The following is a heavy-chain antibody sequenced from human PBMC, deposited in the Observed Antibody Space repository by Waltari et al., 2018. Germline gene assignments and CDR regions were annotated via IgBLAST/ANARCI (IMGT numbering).Heavy chain of an antibody. D-gene: IGHD3-10*02. V-gene: IGHV3-74*01. CDR3: VRDMFGPLDY. J-gene: IGHJ4*02. Sequence: EVQLVQSGGDLVQPGGSLRLSCAASGFTLSDFWMHWVRQAPGKGLVGGARINEDGSRIDYAESVKGRFTISRDYAQNTMYLQMNSLRAEDTADYYCVRDMFGPLDYWGQGTLVTVSS. CDR2: INEDGSRI. CDR1: GFTLSDFW.